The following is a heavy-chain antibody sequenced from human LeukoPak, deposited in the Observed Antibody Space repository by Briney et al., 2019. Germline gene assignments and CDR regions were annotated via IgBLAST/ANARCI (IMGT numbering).Heavy chain of an antibody. V-gene: IGHV1-2*02. CDR2: INSNSGGT. CDR1: GYTFTGYY. CDR3: ARDLATVLTPYFDF. J-gene: IGHJ4*02. Sequence: ASVKVSCKASGYTFTGYYIHWVRQAPGQGLEWRGWINSNSGGTNFAQKFQDRVTMTRDTSISAVYMELSRLRSDDTAVYYCARDLATVLTPYFDFWGQGTPVTVSS. D-gene: IGHD4-23*01.